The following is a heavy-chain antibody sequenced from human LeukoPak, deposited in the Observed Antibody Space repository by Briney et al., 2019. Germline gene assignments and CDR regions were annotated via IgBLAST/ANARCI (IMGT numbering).Heavy chain of an antibody. CDR1: GFTFSSYW. CDR2: INQDGSEK. J-gene: IGHJ6*03. D-gene: IGHD3-9*01. Sequence: GGSLRLSCAASGFTFSSYWMSWVRQAPGKGLEWVANINQDGSEKYYVDSLKGRFTIPRDNAKQSLYRQMNSVRAEDTALYYCARDLLGYNNHYMDVWGKGTTVTVSS. CDR3: ARDLLGYNNHYMDV. V-gene: IGHV3-7*01.